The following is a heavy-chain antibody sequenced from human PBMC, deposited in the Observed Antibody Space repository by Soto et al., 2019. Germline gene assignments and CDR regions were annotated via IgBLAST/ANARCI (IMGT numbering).Heavy chain of an antibody. CDR1: GGSTSSGDYY. CDR3: ARQKGSGTYDPAYFDY. Sequence: SETLSLTCTVSGGSTSSGDYYWSWIRQPPGKGLEWIGYIYYSGSTYYNPSLKSRVTISVDTSKNQFSLKLSSVTAADTAVYYCARQKGSGTYDPAYFDYWGQGTLVTVSS. J-gene: IGHJ4*02. D-gene: IGHD3-10*01. V-gene: IGHV4-30-4*01. CDR2: IYYSGST.